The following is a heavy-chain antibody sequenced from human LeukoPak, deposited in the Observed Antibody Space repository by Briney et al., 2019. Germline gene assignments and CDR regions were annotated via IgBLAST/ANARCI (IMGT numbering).Heavy chain of an antibody. D-gene: IGHD4-23*01. V-gene: IGHV4-39*02. J-gene: IGHJ6*02. CDR3: AREMGVVTAHGIDV. Sequence: SETLSLTCIVSGGSISSISSNNYHWGWIRQPPGKGLEWIGSIYYSGSTYYNPSLKSRVTISVDTPKNQFSLKLSSVTAADTALYYCAREMGVVTAHGIDVWGQGTTVTVSS. CDR2: IYYSGST. CDR1: GGSISSISSNNYH.